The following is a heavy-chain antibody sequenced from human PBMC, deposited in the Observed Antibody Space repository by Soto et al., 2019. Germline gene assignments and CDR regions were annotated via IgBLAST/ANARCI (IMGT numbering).Heavy chain of an antibody. J-gene: IGHJ4*02. D-gene: IGHD1-26*01. CDR1: GFNFRIYA. CDR2: MIGDGTSW. CDR3: AKDLRPDGRYDLDY. Sequence: EVQLLESGGGLAQAGGSLRLSCAASGFNFRIYAMNWVRQAPGKGLEWVAVMIGDGTSWDYADSVRGRFTISRDNSKNTLYLQMYSLRAEDTAVYYCAKDLRPDGRYDLDYWGQGTLVTVSS. V-gene: IGHV3-23*01.